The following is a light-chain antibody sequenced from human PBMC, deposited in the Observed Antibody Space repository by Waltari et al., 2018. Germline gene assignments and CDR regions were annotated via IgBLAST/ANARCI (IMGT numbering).Light chain of an antibody. CDR1: QSVGRT. CDR3: QHYVRLPGT. V-gene: IGKV3-20*01. J-gene: IGKJ1*01. CDR2: GAS. Sequence: EIVLTQYPGTLSVSPGERATLSCRASQSVGRTLAWYQQKPGQAPRLLIYGASSRATGIPDRFSGSGSGTDFSLTISRLEPEDFAVYYCQHYVRLPGTFGQGTKVEIK.